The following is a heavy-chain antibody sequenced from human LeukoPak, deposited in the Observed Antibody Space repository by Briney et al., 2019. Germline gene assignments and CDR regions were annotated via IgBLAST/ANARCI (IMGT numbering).Heavy chain of an antibody. Sequence: SETLSLTCAVYGGSFSGYYWSWIRQPPGKGQEWIGEINHSGSTNYNPSLKSQVTISVDTSKNQFSLKLSSVTAADTAVYYCARGRTNYYDSSGYYLPYFDYWGQGTLVTVSS. CDR3: ARGRTNYYDSSGYYLPYFDY. D-gene: IGHD3-22*01. V-gene: IGHV4-34*01. CDR1: GGSFSGYY. CDR2: INHSGST. J-gene: IGHJ4*02.